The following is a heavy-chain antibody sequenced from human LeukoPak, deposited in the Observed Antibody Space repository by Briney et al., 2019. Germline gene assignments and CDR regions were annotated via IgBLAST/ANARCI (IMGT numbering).Heavy chain of an antibody. CDR2: IYYSGSI. CDR3: ARVNRATYYFDY. V-gene: IGHV4-39*07. Sequence: SETLSLTCTVSGGSISSSSYYWGWIRQPPGKGLEWIGNIYYSGSISYKASLKSRVTISVDTSKNQFSLKLSSVTAADTAVYYCARVNRATYYFDYWGQGTLVTVSS. D-gene: IGHD1-14*01. J-gene: IGHJ4*02. CDR1: GGSISSSSYY.